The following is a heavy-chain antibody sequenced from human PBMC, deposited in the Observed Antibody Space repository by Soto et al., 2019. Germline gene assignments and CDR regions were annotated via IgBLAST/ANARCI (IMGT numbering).Heavy chain of an antibody. CDR1: GFTVSSNY. Sequence: EVQLVESGGGLIQPGGSLRLSCAASGFTVSSNYMSWVRQAPGKGLEWVSVIYSGGSTYYADSVKGRFTISRDNSKNTLYLQLNSLRAEDTTVYYWARDSSGWFPEYFQHWGQGTLVSVSS. V-gene: IGHV3-53*01. D-gene: IGHD6-19*01. CDR2: IYSGGST. CDR3: ARDSSGWFPEYFQH. J-gene: IGHJ1*01.